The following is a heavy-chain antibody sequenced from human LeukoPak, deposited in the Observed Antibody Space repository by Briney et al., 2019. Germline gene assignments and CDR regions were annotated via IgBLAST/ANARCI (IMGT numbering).Heavy chain of an antibody. Sequence: SVKVSCKASGGTFSSYAISWVRQAPGQGLEWMGRIIPIFGTANYAQKFQGRVTITTDESTSTAYMELSSLRSEDTAVYYCARDYYGGNLPLDYWGQGALVTVSS. V-gene: IGHV1-69*05. CDR3: ARDYYGGNLPLDY. D-gene: IGHD4-23*01. CDR1: GGTFSSYA. CDR2: IIPIFGTA. J-gene: IGHJ4*02.